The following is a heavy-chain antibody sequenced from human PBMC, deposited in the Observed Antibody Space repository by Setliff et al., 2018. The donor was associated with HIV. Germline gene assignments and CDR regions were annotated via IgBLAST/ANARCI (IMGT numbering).Heavy chain of an antibody. CDR3: ARSSYYDVNSPFDY. CDR1: GGTFSSYV. Sequence: SVMVSCKASGGTFSSYVINWVRQAPGQGLEWMGGAIPMLGIANHVHKFQGRVTITADKSTSTAYMELNSLRSEDTAVYYCARSSYYDVNSPFDYWGQGTRVTSPQ. V-gene: IGHV1-69*10. CDR2: AIPMLGIA. J-gene: IGHJ4*02. D-gene: IGHD3-16*01.